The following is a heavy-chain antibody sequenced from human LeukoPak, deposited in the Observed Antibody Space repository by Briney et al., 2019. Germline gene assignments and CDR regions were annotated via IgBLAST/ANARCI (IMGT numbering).Heavy chain of an antibody. Sequence: PGGSLRLSCAASGFTFSSYGMHWVRQAPGKGLEWVAVISYDGSNKYYADSVKGRFTISRDNSKNTLYLQMNSLRAEDTAVYYCAKYSTGTTGYFDYWGQGTLVTVSS. D-gene: IGHD1-1*01. CDR3: AKYSTGTTGYFDY. CDR1: GFTFSSYG. CDR2: ISYDGSNK. V-gene: IGHV3-30*18. J-gene: IGHJ4*02.